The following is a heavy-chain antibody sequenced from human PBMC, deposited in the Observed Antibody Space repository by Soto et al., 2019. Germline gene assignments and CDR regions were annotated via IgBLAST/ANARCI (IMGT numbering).Heavy chain of an antibody. Sequence: QVQLVESGGGVVQPGRSLSLSCAASGFTFSSYGMHWVRQAPGKGLEWVAVISYDGSNKYYADSVKGRFTISRDNSKNTLYLQINSLRAEDTAVYYCAIYSSGWYPLDYWGQGTLVTVSS. CDR1: GFTFSSYG. D-gene: IGHD6-19*01. V-gene: IGHV3-30*03. J-gene: IGHJ4*02. CDR3: AIYSSGWYPLDY. CDR2: ISYDGSNK.